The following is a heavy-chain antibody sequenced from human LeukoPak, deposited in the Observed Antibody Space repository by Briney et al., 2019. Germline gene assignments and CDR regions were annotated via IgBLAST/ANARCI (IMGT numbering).Heavy chain of an antibody. V-gene: IGHV3-23*01. CDR1: GFTFSSYA. CDR3: TTQLELRAYFDY. D-gene: IGHD1-7*01. CDR2: VSGSGGST. Sequence: PGGSLRLSCAASGFTFSSYAMTWVRQAPGKGLEWVSAVSGSGGSTYYADSVKGRFTISRDNSRNTLYLQMNSLKTEDTAVYYCTTQLELRAYFDYWGQGTLVTVSS. J-gene: IGHJ4*02.